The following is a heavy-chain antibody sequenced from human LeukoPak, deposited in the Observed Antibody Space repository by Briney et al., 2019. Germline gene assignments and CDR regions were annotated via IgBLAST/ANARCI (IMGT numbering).Heavy chain of an antibody. V-gene: IGHV3-11*04. D-gene: IGHD1-26*01. CDR1: GFTFNDYY. CDR2: ISSSCSTI. CDR3: ARELDPWEAFDI. J-gene: IGHJ3*02. Sequence: GGCLRLSCAASGFTFNDYYMSWIRQAPGKGLEGVSYISSSCSTIYYADSVKGRFTISRDNAKNSLYLQMNSLRAEDTAVYYCARELDPWEAFDIWGQGTMVTVSS.